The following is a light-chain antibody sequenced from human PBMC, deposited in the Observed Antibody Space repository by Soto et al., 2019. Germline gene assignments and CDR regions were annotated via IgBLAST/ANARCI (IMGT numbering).Light chain of an antibody. J-gene: IGKJ5*01. CDR3: QQANSFPPT. CDR2: AAS. V-gene: IGKV1-12*01. Sequence: DIRMTQSPSSMSASLGDRVTITCRASQGITYWLAWYQQRPGRAPKCLIYAASILESGVPSRFTGSGSGTNFTLTINDLQPEDFATYFCQQANSFPPTFGQGTRLEIK. CDR1: QGITYW.